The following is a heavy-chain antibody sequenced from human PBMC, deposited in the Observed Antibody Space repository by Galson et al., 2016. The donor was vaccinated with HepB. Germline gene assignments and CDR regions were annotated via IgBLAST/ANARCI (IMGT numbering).Heavy chain of an antibody. J-gene: IGHJ4*02. CDR1: GYTFRSYG. CDR3: ARGAALIVATYGY. D-gene: IGHD5-12*01. CDR2: MNPNSGNT. V-gene: IGHV1-8*01. Sequence: SVKVSCKASGYTFRSYGISWVRQATGQGLEWMGWMNPNSGNTGYAQKFQGRVTMTRNTSISTAYMELSSLRSEDTAVYYCARGAALIVATYGYWGQGTLVTVSS.